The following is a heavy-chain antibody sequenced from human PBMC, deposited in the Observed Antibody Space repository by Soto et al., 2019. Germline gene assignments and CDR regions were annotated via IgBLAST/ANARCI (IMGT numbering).Heavy chain of an antibody. CDR3: ARDPNSSSSGDGAFDI. CDR1: GGTFSSYA. V-gene: IGHV1-69*13. Sequence: ASVKVSCKASGGTFSSYAISWVRQAPGQGLEWMGGIIPIFGTANYAQKFQGRVTITADESTSTAYMELSSLRSEDTAVYYCARDPNSSSSGDGAFDIWGQGTMVTVSS. D-gene: IGHD6-6*01. J-gene: IGHJ3*02. CDR2: IIPIFGTA.